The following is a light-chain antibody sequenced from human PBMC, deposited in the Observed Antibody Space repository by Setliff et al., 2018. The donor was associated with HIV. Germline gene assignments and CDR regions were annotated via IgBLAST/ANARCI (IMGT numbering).Light chain of an antibody. V-gene: IGLV2-11*01. J-gene: IGLJ1*01. Sequence: QSVLTQPRSVSGSPGQPVTISCTGTSSDVGGYNYVSWYQQYSGKAPKLMIYDVTKRPSGVPDRFSGSKSGNTASLTISGLQAEDEAEYYCCSYAGSYTHVFGTGTKVTVL. CDR3: CSYAGSYTHV. CDR2: DVT. CDR1: SSDVGGYNY.